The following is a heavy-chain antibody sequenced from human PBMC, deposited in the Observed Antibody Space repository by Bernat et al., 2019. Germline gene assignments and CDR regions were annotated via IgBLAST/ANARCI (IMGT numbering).Heavy chain of an antibody. CDR2: TSGYNGNT. Sequence: QVQLVQSGGEVKKPGASVKVSCKVSGYTFFSYGISWVRQAPGQGLEWMGWTSGYNGNTNYAQKFRGRVTMTTDTSTSTVYMDLRSLRSDDTAVYYCARDVPPTGTRYGMDVWGQGTTVTVSS. D-gene: IGHD1-1*01. V-gene: IGHV1-18*04. CDR3: ARDVPPTGTRYGMDV. CDR1: GYTFFSYG. J-gene: IGHJ6*02.